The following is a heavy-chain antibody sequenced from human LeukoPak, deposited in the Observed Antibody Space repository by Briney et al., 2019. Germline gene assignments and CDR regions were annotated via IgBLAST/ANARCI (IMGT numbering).Heavy chain of an antibody. D-gene: IGHD2-2*01. Sequence: PGGSLRLSCAASGFTFSSYSMNWVRQAPGKGLEWVSSISSSSSYIYYADSVKGRFTISRDNAKNSLYLQMNSLRAEDTAVYYCARDLAYCSSTSCSSLGFDYWAREPWSPSPQ. J-gene: IGHJ4*02. CDR1: GFTFSSYS. V-gene: IGHV3-21*01. CDR3: ARDLAYCSSTSCSSLGFDY. CDR2: ISSSSSYI.